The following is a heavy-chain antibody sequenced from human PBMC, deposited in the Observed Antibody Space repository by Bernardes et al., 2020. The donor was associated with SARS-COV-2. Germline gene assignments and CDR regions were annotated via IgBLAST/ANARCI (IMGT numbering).Heavy chain of an antibody. CDR2: ISSNGDTE. Sequence: GGSLRLSCSASGFTFHIYFMHWVRHTPGRGLEFVSMISSNGDTEYYADSVKGRFTISRDTSASTAYMELSSLRSEDTAVYYCARWSAYGDYREGGMDVWGQGTTVTVSS. V-gene: IGHV3-64*04. CDR3: ARWSAYGDYREGGMDV. J-gene: IGHJ6*02. D-gene: IGHD4-17*01. CDR1: GFTFHIYF.